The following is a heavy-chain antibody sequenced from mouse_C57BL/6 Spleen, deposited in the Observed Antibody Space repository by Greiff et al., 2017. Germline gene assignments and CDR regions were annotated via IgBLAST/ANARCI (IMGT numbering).Heavy chain of an antibody. Sequence: QVQLKQSGAELVRPGASVTLSCKASGYTFTDYEMHWVKQTPVHGLEWIGAIDPETGGTAYNQKFKGKAILTADKSSSTAYMELRSLTSEDSAVDYCSRRGYGSYDLDYWGQGTTLTVSS. J-gene: IGHJ2*01. D-gene: IGHD2-10*02. CDR2: IDPETGGT. CDR1: GYTFTDYE. V-gene: IGHV1-15*01. CDR3: SRRGYGSYDLDY.